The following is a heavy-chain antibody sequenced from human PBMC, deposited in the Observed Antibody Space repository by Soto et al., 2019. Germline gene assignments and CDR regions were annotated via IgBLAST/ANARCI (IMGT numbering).Heavy chain of an antibody. CDR3: AREIDRAAMIVEDRSGFDY. Sequence: ASVKVSCKASGYIFSVYTIHWVRQAPGQRPEWMGWIDPASGNTKYSQKFQGRVTITRDTSATTVYMELTSLRSEDTAIYYCAREIDRAAMIVEDRSGFDYWGQGTLVTVSS. CDR1: GYIFSVYT. CDR2: IDPASGNT. J-gene: IGHJ4*02. D-gene: IGHD3-22*01. V-gene: IGHV1-3*01.